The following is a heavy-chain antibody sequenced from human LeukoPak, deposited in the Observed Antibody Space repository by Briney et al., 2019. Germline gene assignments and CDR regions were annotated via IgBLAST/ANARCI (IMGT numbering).Heavy chain of an antibody. Sequence: GGSLRLSCAASGFTFSSYAMSWVRQAPGKGLEWVSAISGSGGSTYYADSVKGRFTISRDNSKNTMYLQMNSLRAEDTAVYYCEKARSTYYDFWSGLNDYWGQGTLVTVSS. CDR2: ISGSGGST. D-gene: IGHD3-3*01. CDR1: GFTFSSYA. CDR3: EKARSTYYDFWSGLNDY. V-gene: IGHV3-23*01. J-gene: IGHJ4*02.